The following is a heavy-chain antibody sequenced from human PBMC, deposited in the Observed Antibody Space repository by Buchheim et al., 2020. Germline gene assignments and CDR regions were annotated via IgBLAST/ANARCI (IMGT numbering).Heavy chain of an antibody. D-gene: IGHD2-15*01. Sequence: EVQLVESGGGLVKPGRSLRLSCTASGFTFGDYAMSWFRQAPGKGLEWVGFIRSRAYGGTTEYAASGKGRLNISRDDSKSIAYLQMSSLRVEDTAVYFCVRDFRSGNEPYYDYWGQGTL. CDR2: IRSRAYGGTT. V-gene: IGHV3-49*05. CDR3: VRDFRSGNEPYYDY. CDR1: GFTFGDYA. J-gene: IGHJ4*02.